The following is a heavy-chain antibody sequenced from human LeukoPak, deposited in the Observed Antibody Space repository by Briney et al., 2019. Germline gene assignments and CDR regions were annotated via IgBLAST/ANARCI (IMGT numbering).Heavy chain of an antibody. V-gene: IGHV4-39*07. J-gene: IGHJ4*02. D-gene: IGHD5-24*01. CDR3: AATWSGRDGYNFGY. CDR2: IYYSGST. CDR1: GGSISSSSYY. Sequence: SETLSLTCTVSGGSISSSSYYWGWIRQPPGKGLERIGSIYYSGSTYYNPSLKSRVTISVDTSKNQFSLKLSFVTAADTAVYYCAATWSGRDGYNFGYWGQGTLVTVSS.